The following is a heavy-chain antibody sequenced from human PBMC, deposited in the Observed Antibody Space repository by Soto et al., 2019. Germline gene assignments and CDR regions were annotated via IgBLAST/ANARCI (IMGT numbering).Heavy chain of an antibody. J-gene: IGHJ6*02. CDR1: GFTFSSYA. D-gene: IGHD1-26*01. V-gene: IGHV3-30-3*01. CDR3: ARVNVPSGSYYDQTYYGMDV. Sequence: GGSLRLSCAASGFTFSSYAMHWVRQAPGKGLEWVAVISYDGSNKYYADSVKGRFTISRDNSKNTLYLQMNSLRAEDTAVYYCARVNVPSGSYYDQTYYGMDVWGQGTTVTVSS. CDR2: ISYDGSNK.